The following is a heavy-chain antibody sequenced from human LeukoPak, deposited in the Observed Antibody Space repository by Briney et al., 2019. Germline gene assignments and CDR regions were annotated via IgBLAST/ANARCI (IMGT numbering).Heavy chain of an antibody. D-gene: IGHD2-2*01. CDR3: ARGDDQLMGDIVVVPAGRAPKRNRFDP. CDR1: GGSVSSGSYY. V-gene: IGHV4-61*01. J-gene: IGHJ5*02. CDR2: IYYSGST. Sequence: PSETLSLTCTVSGGSVSSGSYYWSWIRQPPGKGLEWIGYIYYSGSTNYNPSLKSRVTISVDTSKNQFSLKLSSVTAADTAVYYCARGDDQLMGDIVVVPAGRAPKRNRFDPWGQGTLVTVSS.